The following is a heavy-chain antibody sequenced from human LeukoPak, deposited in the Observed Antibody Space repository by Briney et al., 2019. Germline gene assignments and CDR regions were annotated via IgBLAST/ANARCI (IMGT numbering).Heavy chain of an antibody. V-gene: IGHV4-39*07. J-gene: IGHJ2*01. CDR2: INHSGST. CDR3: ARGRSGWYFDL. Sequence: SETLSLTCTVSGGSISSSSYYWSWIRQPPGKGLEWIGEINHSGSTNYNPSLKSRVTISVDTSKNQFSLKLSSVTAADTAVYYCARGRSGWYFDLWGRGTLVTVSS. D-gene: IGHD3-10*01. CDR1: GGSISSSSYY.